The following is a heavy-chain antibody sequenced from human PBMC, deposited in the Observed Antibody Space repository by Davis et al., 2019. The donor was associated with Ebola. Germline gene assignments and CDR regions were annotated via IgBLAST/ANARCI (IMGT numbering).Heavy chain of an antibody. Sequence: GGSLRLSCAGSGFAFGDYAMHWVRQAPGKGLEWVSGINWNSDSIVYADSVKGRFTISRDNAKNSLYLQMNSLRGEDTALYYCAKGRTIPLALDFWGQGTIVTVSS. CDR2: INWNSDSI. V-gene: IGHV3-9*01. D-gene: IGHD2-2*02. J-gene: IGHJ4*02. CDR3: AKGRTIPLALDF. CDR1: GFAFGDYA.